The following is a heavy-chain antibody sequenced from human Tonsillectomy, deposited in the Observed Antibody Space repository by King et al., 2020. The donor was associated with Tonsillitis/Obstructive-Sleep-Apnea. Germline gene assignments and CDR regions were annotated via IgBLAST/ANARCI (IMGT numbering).Heavy chain of an antibody. V-gene: IGHV3-33*01. CDR1: GFTFSGSG. D-gene: IGHD6-19*01. CDR3: ARKGYSSGWYYFDY. CDR2: IWYDGSNK. Sequence: VQLVESGGGVVQPGRSLRLSCVASGFTFSGSGMHWVRQAPGKGLEWVAVIWYDGSNKYYADSVKGRFTIYRDNSKNTLYLEINSLRAEDTAVYYCARKGYSSGWYYFDYWGQGTLVTVSS. J-gene: IGHJ4*02.